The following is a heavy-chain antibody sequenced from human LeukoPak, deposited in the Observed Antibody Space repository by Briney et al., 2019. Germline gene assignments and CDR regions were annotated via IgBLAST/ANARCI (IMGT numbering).Heavy chain of an antibody. D-gene: IGHD1-14*01. Sequence: GESLKISCNVSGYSFANYWIGWVRQMPGKGLESMGVIYPGDSDTRYSPSFQGQVTISADKSISTAYLHWNNLKASDSAIYYCARVSSGGSSPGHDSWGQGTLVTVS. V-gene: IGHV5-51*01. CDR1: GYSFANYW. CDR2: IYPGDSDT. CDR3: ARVSSGGSSPGHDS. J-gene: IGHJ4*02.